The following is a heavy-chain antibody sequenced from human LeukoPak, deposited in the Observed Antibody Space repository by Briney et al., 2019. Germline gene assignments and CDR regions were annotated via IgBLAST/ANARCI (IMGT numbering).Heavy chain of an antibody. CDR3: AKDYMITFGGVIVGAFDI. D-gene: IGHD3-16*02. Sequence: GGSLRLSCTASGFTFDDYAMHWVRQAPGKGLEWVSGISWSSGSIGYADSVKGRFTISRDNAKNSLYLQMNSLRAEDTALYYCAKDYMITFGGVIVGAFDIWGQGTMVTVSS. CDR2: ISWSSGSI. CDR1: GFTFDDYA. J-gene: IGHJ3*02. V-gene: IGHV3-9*01.